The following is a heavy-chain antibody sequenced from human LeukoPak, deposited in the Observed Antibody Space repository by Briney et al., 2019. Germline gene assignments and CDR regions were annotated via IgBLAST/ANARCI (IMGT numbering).Heavy chain of an antibody. CDR1: GGSFTGYY. V-gene: IGHV4-34*01. CDR2: INHSGST. D-gene: IGHD3-3*01. CDR3: ARGPYDFWSGYYSHWFDP. Sequence: SETLSLTCAVYGGSFTGYYWSWIRQPPGKGLEWIGEINHSGSTNYNPSLKSRVTISVDTSKNQFSLKLSSVTAADTAVYYCARGPYDFWSGYYSHWFDPWGQGTLVTVSS. J-gene: IGHJ5*02.